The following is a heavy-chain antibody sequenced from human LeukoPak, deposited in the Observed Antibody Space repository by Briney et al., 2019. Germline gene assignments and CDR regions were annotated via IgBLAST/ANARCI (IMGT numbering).Heavy chain of an antibody. CDR2: IIPIFGTA. CDR1: GGTFSSYA. Sequence: ASVKVSCKASGGTFSSYAISWVRQAPGQGLEWMGGIIPIFGTANYAQKFQGRVTITADESTSTAYMELSSLRSEDTAVYYCARVTYCYDSSGYYYQHYFDYWGQGTLVTVSS. J-gene: IGHJ4*02. CDR3: ARVTYCYDSSGYYYQHYFDY. V-gene: IGHV1-69*01. D-gene: IGHD3-22*01.